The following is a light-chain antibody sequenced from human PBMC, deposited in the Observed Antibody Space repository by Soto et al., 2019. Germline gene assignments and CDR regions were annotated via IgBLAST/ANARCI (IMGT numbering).Light chain of an antibody. J-gene: IGLJ3*02. Sequence: QSVLTQSPSASASLGASVTLTCTLSSGHSSYAIAWHQQQPEKGPRYLMKLNSDGSHSKGDGIPDRFSGSSSGAERYLTISSLQSEDEADYYCQTWGTGMGVFGGGTKLTVL. V-gene: IGLV4-69*01. CDR2: LNSDGSH. CDR3: QTWGTGMGV. CDR1: SGHSSYA.